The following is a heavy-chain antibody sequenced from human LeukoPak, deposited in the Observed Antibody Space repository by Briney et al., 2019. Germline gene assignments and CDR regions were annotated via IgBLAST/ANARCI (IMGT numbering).Heavy chain of an antibody. CDR1: GFTFSSFA. CDR2: ISGSGDGT. CDR3: AKKAQYNGNYPLDY. D-gene: IGHD1-26*01. V-gene: IGHV3-23*01. J-gene: IGHJ4*02. Sequence: GGSLRLSCAASGFTFSSFALSWVRQAPGKGLEWVSSISGSGDGTYYMESVKGRFTISRDNSKNTLYLQMNSLRAEDTALYFCAKKAQYNGNYPLDYWGQGTLVTVSS.